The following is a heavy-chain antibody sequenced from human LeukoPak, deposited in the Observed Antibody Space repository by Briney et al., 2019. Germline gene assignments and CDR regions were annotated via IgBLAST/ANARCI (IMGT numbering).Heavy chain of an antibody. CDR2: IYYSGST. J-gene: IGHJ6*03. D-gene: IGHD5-12*01. CDR1: GGSISSYY. Sequence: SETLSLTCTVSGGSISSYYWSWIRQPPGKGLEWIGYIYYSGSTNYNPSLKSRVTISVDTSKNQFSLKLSSVTAADTAVYYCARVSGYEAYYYYMDVWGKGTTVTVSS. CDR3: ARVSGYEAYYYYMDV. V-gene: IGHV4-59*01.